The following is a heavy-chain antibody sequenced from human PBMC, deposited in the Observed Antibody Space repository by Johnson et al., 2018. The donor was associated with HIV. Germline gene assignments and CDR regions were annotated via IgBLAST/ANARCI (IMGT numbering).Heavy chain of an antibody. CDR3: ARGPPRDIVLMGYARGAFDI. Sequence: VQLVESGGGVVRPGGSLRLSCAASGFTFDDYGMSWVRQAPGKGLEWVSGINWNGGSTGYADSVTGRFTISRDNAKTSLYLQMNSLRAEDTALYCCARGPPRDIVLMGYARGAFDIWGQGTMVTVSS. J-gene: IGHJ3*02. CDR2: INWNGGST. D-gene: IGHD2-8*01. CDR1: GFTFDDYG. V-gene: IGHV3-20*04.